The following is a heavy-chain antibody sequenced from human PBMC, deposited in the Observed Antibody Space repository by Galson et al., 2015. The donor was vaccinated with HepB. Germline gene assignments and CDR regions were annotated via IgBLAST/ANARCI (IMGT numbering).Heavy chain of an antibody. J-gene: IGHJ4*02. D-gene: IGHD2-21*02. Sequence: SLRLSCAASGFTFSSYGMHWVRQAPGKGLEWVAVISYDGSNKYYADSVKGRFTISRDNSKNTLYLQMNSLRAEDTAVYYCARGPLAYCGGDCYSDFDYWGQGTLVTVSS. CDR2: ISYDGSNK. CDR3: ARGPLAYCGGDCYSDFDY. CDR1: GFTFSSYG. V-gene: IGHV3-30*03.